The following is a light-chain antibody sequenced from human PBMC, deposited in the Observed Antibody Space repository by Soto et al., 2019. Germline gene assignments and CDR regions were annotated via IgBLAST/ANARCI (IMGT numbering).Light chain of an antibody. V-gene: IGKV1-39*01. CDR3: QQSYRAPFT. CDR2: AAS. CDR1: QSFSSY. J-gene: IGKJ3*01. Sequence: DIQMTQSPSSLSASPGDRTIITCRASQSFSSYLNWYQQKPGKAPKVLIYAASILQSGVPSRFSGGASGTNFTLTISSLHPEDFATYYCQQSYRAPFTFGPGTTVAIK.